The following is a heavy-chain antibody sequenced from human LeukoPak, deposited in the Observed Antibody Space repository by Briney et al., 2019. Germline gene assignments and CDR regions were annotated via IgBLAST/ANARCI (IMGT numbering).Heavy chain of an antibody. CDR1: GGSISSGGYS. CDR3: ARDHEGAAAGRVDAFDI. Sequence: PSETLSLTCAVSGGSISSGGYSWSWIRQPPGKGLEWIGYIYYSGSTYYNPSLKSRVTISVDTSKNQFSLKLSSVTAADTAVYYCARDHEGAAAGRVDAFDIWGQGTMVTVSS. D-gene: IGHD6-13*01. J-gene: IGHJ3*02. CDR2: IYYSGST. V-gene: IGHV4-30-4*07.